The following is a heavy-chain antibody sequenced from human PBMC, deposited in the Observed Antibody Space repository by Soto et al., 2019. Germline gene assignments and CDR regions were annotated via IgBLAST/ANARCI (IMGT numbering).Heavy chain of an antibody. CDR1: GGTFSSYA. J-gene: IGHJ4*02. CDR3: ARDLNDYSNYGPSDY. D-gene: IGHD4-4*01. CDR2: IIPIFGTA. V-gene: IGHV1-69*01. Sequence: SVTVSCTASGGTFSSYAISWVRQAPGQGLEWMGGIIPIFGTANYAQKFQGRVTITADESTSTAYMELSSLRSEDTAVYYCARDLNDYSNYGPSDYWGQGTLVTVSS.